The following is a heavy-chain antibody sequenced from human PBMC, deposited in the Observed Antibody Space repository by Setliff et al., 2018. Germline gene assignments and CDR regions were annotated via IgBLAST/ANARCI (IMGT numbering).Heavy chain of an antibody. V-gene: IGHV3-9*01. J-gene: IGHJ4*02. Sequence: AGGSLRLSCAASGFTFDDYALHWVRQAPGKGLEWVSGISWDSANIDYADSVRGRFTISRDNARNSLYLQMNSLRPEDTAMYYCAKDMASLGQNFFENWGQGTLVTVSS. D-gene: IGHD7-27*01. CDR3: AKDMASLGQNFFEN. CDR1: GFTFDDYA. CDR2: ISWDSANI.